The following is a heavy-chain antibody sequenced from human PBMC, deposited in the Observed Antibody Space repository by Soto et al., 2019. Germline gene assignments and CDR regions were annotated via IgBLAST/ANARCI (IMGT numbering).Heavy chain of an antibody. D-gene: IGHD1-1*01. CDR1: GGSISNYY. V-gene: IGHV4-4*07. CDR3: ARASGTIGFFDY. J-gene: IGHJ4*02. Sequence: SETLSLTCTVSGGSISNYYSSWIRQPAGKGLEWIGRIYTNGGTNYNPSLKSRVSMSVDTSKNQFSLKLRSVTAADTAVYFCARASGTIGFFDYWGQGLTVTVYS. CDR2: IYTNGGT.